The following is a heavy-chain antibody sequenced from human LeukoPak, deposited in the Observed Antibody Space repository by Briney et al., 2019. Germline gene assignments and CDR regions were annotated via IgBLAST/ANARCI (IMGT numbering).Heavy chain of an antibody. CDR3: AREVDPGYFDL. Sequence: GGSLRLSCAASGFNFGTYSMNWVRQAPGKGLEWLSYINAASDASYYADSVKGRFTISRDNAKNTLYLQMNSLRAEDAAVYYCAREVDPGYFDLWGRGTLVTVSS. CDR1: GFNFGTYS. J-gene: IGHJ2*01. V-gene: IGHV3-48*04. CDR2: INAASDAS.